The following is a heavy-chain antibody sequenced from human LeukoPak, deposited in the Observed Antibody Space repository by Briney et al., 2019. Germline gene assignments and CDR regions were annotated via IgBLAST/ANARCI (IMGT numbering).Heavy chain of an antibody. CDR2: ISYDGSNK. D-gene: IGHD1-26*01. CDR3: GKTLRVGYYYYYMDV. J-gene: IGHJ6*03. Sequence: GGSLRLSCAASGFTFSSYGMHWVRQAPGKGLEWVAVISYDGSNKYYADSVKGRSTISRDNSKNTLYLQMNSLRAEDTAVYYCGKTLRVGYYYYYMDVWGKGTTVTVSS. CDR1: GFTFSSYG. V-gene: IGHV3-30*18.